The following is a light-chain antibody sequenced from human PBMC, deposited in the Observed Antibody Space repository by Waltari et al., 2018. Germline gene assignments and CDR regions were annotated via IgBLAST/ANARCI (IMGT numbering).Light chain of an antibody. Sequence: QSALTQPRSVSGSPGQSVTISCTGTRSDVGAYNHVSRYQQHPGKAPKLMMYDVSKRPSGVPDRFSGSKSGNTASLTISGLQAEDEADYYCCSYVDSYTWVFGGGSKLTVL. CDR3: CSYVDSYTWV. V-gene: IGLV2-11*01. CDR1: RSDVGAYNH. CDR2: DVS. J-gene: IGLJ3*02.